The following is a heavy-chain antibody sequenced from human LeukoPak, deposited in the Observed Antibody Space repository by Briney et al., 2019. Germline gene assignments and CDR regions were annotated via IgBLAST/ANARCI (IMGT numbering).Heavy chain of an antibody. CDR1: GFDFSSYS. V-gene: IGHV3-21*01. CDR2: ISSSSSYI. D-gene: IGHD6-19*01. CDR3: ARDRVAGHQKGNWFDP. Sequence: PGGSLRLSCAASGFDFSSYSMNWVRQAPGKGLEWVSSISSSSSYIYYADSVKGRFTISRDNAKNSLYLQMNSLRAEDTAVYYCARDRVAGHQKGNWFDPWGQGTLVTVSS. J-gene: IGHJ5*02.